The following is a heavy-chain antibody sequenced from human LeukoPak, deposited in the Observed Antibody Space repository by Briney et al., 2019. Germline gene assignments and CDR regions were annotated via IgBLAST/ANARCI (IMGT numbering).Heavy chain of an antibody. V-gene: IGHV3-74*01. Sequence: GGSLRLSCAASGFTFSSYWMHWVRQAPGKGLVWVSRINSDGSSTSYADSVKGRFTISRDDAKNTLYLQMNSLRAEDTAVYYCARDDSITEGNDAFDIWGQGTMVTVSS. D-gene: IGHD3-22*01. CDR1: GFTFSSYW. CDR2: INSDGSST. CDR3: ARDDSITEGNDAFDI. J-gene: IGHJ3*02.